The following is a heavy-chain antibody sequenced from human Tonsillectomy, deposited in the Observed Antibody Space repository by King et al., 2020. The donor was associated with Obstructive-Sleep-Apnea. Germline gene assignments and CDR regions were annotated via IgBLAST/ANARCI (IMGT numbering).Heavy chain of an antibody. J-gene: IGHJ6*02. V-gene: IGHV4-4*02. CDR3: ARRVIRASGGGFDV. Sequence: VQLQESGPGLVEPSGTLSLTCTVSGGSISTSQWWTWVRQSPGKGLGWLGGVSYIRGPASPTSLQSRVNVTLDKSKNHFFLKLRSVTAADSAVYYCARRVIRASGGGFDVWGQGTTVAVSS. CDR1: GGSISTSQW. CDR2: VSYIRGP. D-gene: IGHD3-16*01.